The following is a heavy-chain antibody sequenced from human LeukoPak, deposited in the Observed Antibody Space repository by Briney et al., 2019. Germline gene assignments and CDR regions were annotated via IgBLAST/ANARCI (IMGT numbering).Heavy chain of an antibody. CDR1: GFTFSSDA. D-gene: IGHD3-10*01. J-gene: IGHJ4*02. CDR2: ISNTGGST. CDR3: AKSLYGELLAAPSDF. V-gene: IGHV3-23*01. Sequence: GGSLRLSSAASGFTFSSDAMSWVRQAPGKGLEWVSAISNTGGSTYYADSVKDRFTISRDNSKNTLYLQMNSLRAEDTAVYYCAKSLYGELLAAPSDFWGQGTLVTVSS.